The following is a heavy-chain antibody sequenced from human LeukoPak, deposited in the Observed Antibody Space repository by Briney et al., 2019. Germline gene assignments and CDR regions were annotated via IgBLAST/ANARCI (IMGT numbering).Heavy chain of an antibody. J-gene: IGHJ4*02. Sequence: GGPLRLSCAASGFTFSIYGMHWVRQAPGKGLEWVAFIRSDGSNKYYADSVKGRFSISRDNSKSTLFLQMNSLRTEDTAVYYCATATIFGVVLYYWGQGTLVTVSS. CDR1: GFTFSIYG. CDR2: IRSDGSNK. V-gene: IGHV3-30*02. CDR3: ATATIFGVVLYY. D-gene: IGHD3-3*01.